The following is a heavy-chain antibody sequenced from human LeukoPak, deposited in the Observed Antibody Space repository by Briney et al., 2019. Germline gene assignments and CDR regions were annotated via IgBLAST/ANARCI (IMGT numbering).Heavy chain of an antibody. Sequence: GGSLRLFCAASGFTFSTYNMNWVRQAPGKGLEWVSSISSSSSYIYYADSVKGRFTISRDNAKNSLFLQMNSLRAEDTAVFYCARDRDYYDSSGGMNAFDIWGQGTMVTVSS. CDR1: GFTFSTYN. J-gene: IGHJ3*02. D-gene: IGHD3-22*01. CDR2: ISSSSSYI. V-gene: IGHV3-21*01. CDR3: ARDRDYYDSSGGMNAFDI.